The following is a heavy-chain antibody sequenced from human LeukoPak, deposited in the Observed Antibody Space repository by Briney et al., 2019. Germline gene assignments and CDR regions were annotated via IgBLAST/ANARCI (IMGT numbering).Heavy chain of an antibody. J-gene: IGHJ4*02. D-gene: IGHD2-15*01. CDR2: MNPNSGNT. CDR1: GYTFTGYY. Sequence: WASVKVSCTASGYTFTGYYMHWVRQAPGQGLEWMGWMNPNSGNTGYAQKFQGRVAMTRNSSISTAYMELSSLRSEDTAVYYCARRLGYCSDGSCYSLNYWGQGTLVTVSS. CDR3: ARRLGYCSDGSCYSLNY. V-gene: IGHV1-8*02.